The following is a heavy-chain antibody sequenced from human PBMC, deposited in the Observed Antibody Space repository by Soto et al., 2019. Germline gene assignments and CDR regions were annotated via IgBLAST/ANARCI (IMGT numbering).Heavy chain of an antibody. V-gene: IGHV4-31*03. J-gene: IGHJ4*02. CDR2: IYYSGST. D-gene: IGHD1-1*01. Sequence: QVRLQEPGPGLVKPPQPLSLTGIFPVFSISGGGNSWGWIGQHPGKGLEWIGHIYYSGSTYYNPSLKSRLTISMDTSKSQFSLNLSSVTAADTAVYYCARGRSAYKFDYWGQGTLVTVSS. CDR3: ARGRSAYKFDY. CDR1: VFSISGGGNS.